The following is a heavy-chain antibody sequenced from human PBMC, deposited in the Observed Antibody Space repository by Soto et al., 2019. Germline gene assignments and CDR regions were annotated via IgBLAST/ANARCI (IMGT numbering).Heavy chain of an antibody. CDR2: IYYSGST. Sequence: SETLSLTCTVSGGSISSYYWSWIRQPPGKGLEWIGYIYYSGSTNYNPSLKSRVTISVDTSKNQFSLKLSSVTAADTAVYYCARVLEVGNWFDPWGQGTLVTVSS. J-gene: IGHJ5*02. D-gene: IGHD3-10*01. CDR1: GGSISSYY. CDR3: ARVLEVGNWFDP. V-gene: IGHV4-59*08.